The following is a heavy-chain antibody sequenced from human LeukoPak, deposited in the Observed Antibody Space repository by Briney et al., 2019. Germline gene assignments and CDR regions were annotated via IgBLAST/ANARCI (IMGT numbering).Heavy chain of an antibody. Sequence: SEALSLTCSFSGYSISSGYYWGWIRQPPGQGLEWIGNIYHSGSTYYNPSLNSRVTISVDKSKNQFSLKLSSVTAADTAVYYCAGDFWSGYYFRDWGQGTLVTVSS. D-gene: IGHD3-3*01. V-gene: IGHV4-38-2*02. J-gene: IGHJ4*02. CDR1: GYSISSGYY. CDR3: AGDFWSGYYFRD. CDR2: IYHSGST.